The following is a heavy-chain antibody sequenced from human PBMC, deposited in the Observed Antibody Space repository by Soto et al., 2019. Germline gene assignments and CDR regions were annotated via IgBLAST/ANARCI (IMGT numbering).Heavy chain of an antibody. Sequence: ASVKVSCKASGYTFTGYYMHWVRQAPGQGLEWMGWINPNSGGTNYAQKFQGRVTMTRDTSISTAYMELSRLRSDDTAVYYCATAPDFIVGAHNDSCGQRPLVTVSS. CDR1: GYTFTGYY. CDR3: ATAPDFIVGAHNDS. V-gene: IGHV1-2*02. J-gene: IGHJ4*02. D-gene: IGHD1-26*01. CDR2: INPNSGGT.